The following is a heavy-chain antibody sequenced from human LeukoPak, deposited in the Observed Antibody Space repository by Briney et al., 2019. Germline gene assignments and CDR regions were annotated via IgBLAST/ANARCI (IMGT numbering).Heavy chain of an antibody. Sequence: PGESLRLSCAASRFIFSNYAVTWVRQAPGKGLEWVSSITGSGYASYADSVKGRFTISRDNSKNTLYLQMNSLRVEDTAIYYCARDPNGDYVGAFDFWGQGTMVTVSS. D-gene: IGHD4-17*01. V-gene: IGHV3-23*01. CDR2: ITGSGYA. J-gene: IGHJ3*01. CDR1: RFIFSNYA. CDR3: ARDPNGDYVGAFDF.